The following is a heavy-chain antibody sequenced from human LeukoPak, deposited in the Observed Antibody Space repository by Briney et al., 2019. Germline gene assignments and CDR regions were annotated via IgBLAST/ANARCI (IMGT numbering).Heavy chain of an antibody. J-gene: IGHJ4*02. Sequence: SETLSLTCTVSGGSISSGGYYWSWIRQHPGKGLEWIGYIYYSGSTYYNPSLKSRVTISVDTSKNQFSLKLSSVTAADTAVYYCASVPKLWFGELFLDYWGQGTLVTVSS. D-gene: IGHD3-10*01. V-gene: IGHV4-31*03. CDR3: ASVPKLWFGELFLDY. CDR1: GGSISSGGYY. CDR2: IYYSGST.